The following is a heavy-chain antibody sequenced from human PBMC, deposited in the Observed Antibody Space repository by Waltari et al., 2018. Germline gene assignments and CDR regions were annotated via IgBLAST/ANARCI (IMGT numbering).Heavy chain of an antibody. CDR3: ATCSGYSGYEAY. CDR2: IYYSGST. V-gene: IGHV4-39*01. Sequence: QLQLQESGPGLVKPSETLSLTCTVSGGSISSSSYYWGWIRQPPGKGLEWIGSIYYSGSTYYNPSLKSRVTISVDTSKNQFSLKLSSVTAADTAVYYCATCSGYSGYEAYWGQGTLVTVYS. CDR1: GGSISSSSYY. D-gene: IGHD5-12*01. J-gene: IGHJ4*02.